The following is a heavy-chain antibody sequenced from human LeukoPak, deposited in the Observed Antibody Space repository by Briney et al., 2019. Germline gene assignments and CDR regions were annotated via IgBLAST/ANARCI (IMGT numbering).Heavy chain of an antibody. CDR3: ARASRDSSGYRYYYYYMDV. D-gene: IGHD3-22*01. CDR1: GGSFSGYY. Sequence: PSETLSLTCAVYGGSFSGYYLSWIRQPPGKGLEWIGYIYYSGSTYYNPSLKSRVTISVDTSKNQFSLKLSSVTAADTAVYYCARASRDSSGYRYYYYYMDVWGKGTPVTVSS. J-gene: IGHJ6*03. CDR2: IYYSGST. V-gene: IGHV4-30-4*08.